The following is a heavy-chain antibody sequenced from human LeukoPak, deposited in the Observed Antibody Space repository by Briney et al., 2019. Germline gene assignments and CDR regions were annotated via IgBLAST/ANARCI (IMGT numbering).Heavy chain of an antibody. CDR3: ARAGMDV. CDR1: GGSIGGSGYF. CDR2: VYYSGST. Sequence: PSETLSLTCTVSGGSIGGSGYFWGWIRQPPGKGLAWIGSVYYSGSTYYNPSLKSRVTISVDTSKNQFSLKLNSVTAADTAVYYCARAGMDVWGQGTTVTVSS. J-gene: IGHJ6*02. V-gene: IGHV4-39*01.